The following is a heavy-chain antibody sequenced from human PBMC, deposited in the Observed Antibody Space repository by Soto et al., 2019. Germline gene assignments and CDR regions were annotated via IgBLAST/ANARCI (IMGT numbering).Heavy chain of an antibody. Sequence: SETLSLTCTVSGGSISSGGYYWSWIRQHPGKGLEWIGYIYYSGSTYYNPSLKSRVTISVDTSKNQFSLKLSSVTAADTAVYYCARAVVPAAAFYGMDVWGQGTTVTVSS. D-gene: IGHD2-2*01. V-gene: IGHV4-31*03. J-gene: IGHJ6*02. CDR2: IYYSGST. CDR1: GGSISSGGYY. CDR3: ARAVVPAAAFYGMDV.